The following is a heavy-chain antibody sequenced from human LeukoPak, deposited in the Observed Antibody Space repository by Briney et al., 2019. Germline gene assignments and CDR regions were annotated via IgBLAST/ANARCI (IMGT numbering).Heavy chain of an antibody. V-gene: IGHV1-2*02. CDR3: ARSPYCSGGSCSYWYFDL. CDR2: INPNSGGT. J-gene: IGHJ2*01. CDR1: GYTFTGYY. Sequence: GSVKVSCKASGYTFTGYYMHWVRQAPGQGLEWMGWINPNSGGTNYAQKFQGRVTMTRDTSISTAYMELSRLRSDDTAVYYCARSPYCSGGSCSYWYFDLWGRGTLVTVSS. D-gene: IGHD2-15*01.